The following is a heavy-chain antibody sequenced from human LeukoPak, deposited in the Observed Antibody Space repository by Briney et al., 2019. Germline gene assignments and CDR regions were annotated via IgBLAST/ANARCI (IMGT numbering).Heavy chain of an antibody. Sequence: PSETLSLTCTVSGGSISSSSYYWGWIRQPPGKGLEWIGSIYYSGSTYYNPSLKSRVTISVDTSKNQFSLKLSSVTAADTAVYYCARVATVVTFSPYWYFDLWGRGTLVTVSS. V-gene: IGHV4-39*07. D-gene: IGHD4-23*01. J-gene: IGHJ2*01. CDR3: ARVATVVTFSPYWYFDL. CDR1: GGSISSSSYY. CDR2: IYYSGST.